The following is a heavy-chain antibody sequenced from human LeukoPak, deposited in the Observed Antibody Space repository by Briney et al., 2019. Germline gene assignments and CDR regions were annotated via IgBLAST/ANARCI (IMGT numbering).Heavy chain of an antibody. D-gene: IGHD2-2*01. CDR1: GYTFTGYY. J-gene: IGHJ4*02. V-gene: IGHV1-2*02. CDR2: INPNSGDT. CDR3: ARDARHCTSSSCYSFYPDS. Sequence: ASVKVSCKASGYTFTGYYIHWVRQAPGRGLDWMGWINPNSGDTKYAQKFQGRVTMTRDTSISTGYMELNGLRSDDTAVYYCARDARHCTSSSCYSFYPDSWGQGTQVTVSS.